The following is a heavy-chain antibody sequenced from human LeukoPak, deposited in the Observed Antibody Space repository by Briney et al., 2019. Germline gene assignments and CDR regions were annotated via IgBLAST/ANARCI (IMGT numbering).Heavy chain of an antibody. CDR1: GFTFSSYG. CDR3: ARGSAYSSSPRIMDV. J-gene: IGHJ6*02. V-gene: IGHV3-33*01. Sequence: GGSLRLSCAASGFTFSSYGMHWVRQAPGKGLGWVAVIWYDGSNKYYADSVKGRFTISRDNSKNTLYLQMNSLRAEDTAVYYCARGSAYSSSPRIMDVWGQGTTVTVSS. D-gene: IGHD6-6*01. CDR2: IWYDGSNK.